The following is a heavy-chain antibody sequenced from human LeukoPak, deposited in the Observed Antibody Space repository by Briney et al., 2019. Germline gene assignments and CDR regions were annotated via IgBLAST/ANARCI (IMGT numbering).Heavy chain of an antibody. CDR1: GGSISSYY. Sequence: PSETLSLTCTVSGGSISSYYWSWIRQPPGKGLEWIGYIYYSGSTNYNPSLKSRVTISVDTSKNQFSLKLSSVTAADTAVYYCARTFYVWGSYRYTYFDYWGQGTLVTVSS. V-gene: IGHV4-59*08. CDR3: ARTFYVWGSYRYTYFDY. CDR2: IYYSGST. D-gene: IGHD3-16*02. J-gene: IGHJ4*02.